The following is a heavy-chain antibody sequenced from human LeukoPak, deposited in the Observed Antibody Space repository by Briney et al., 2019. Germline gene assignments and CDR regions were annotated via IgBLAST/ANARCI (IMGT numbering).Heavy chain of an antibody. V-gene: IGHV3-72*01. CDR3: ARESGGGVLGYFDL. D-gene: IGHD3-10*01. Sequence: GGSLTLSCAASGFTFSDHCMDWVRQAPGKGLEWFGRTRNKANSYTTEYAACGKGRFTISRDDSKKSLYLQMNSLKTEDTAVYYCARESGGGVLGYFDLCGRGTLVSVSS. CDR1: GFTFSDHC. CDR2: TRNKANSYTT. J-gene: IGHJ2*01.